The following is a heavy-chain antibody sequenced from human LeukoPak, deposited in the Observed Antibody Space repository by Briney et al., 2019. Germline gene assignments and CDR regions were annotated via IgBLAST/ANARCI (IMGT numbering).Heavy chain of an antibody. Sequence: SETLSLTCTVSGGSINSYYWGWIRQPPGKGLEWIGSIYYSGSTYYNPSLKSRVTISIDTSKKQFSLKLSSVTAADTAVYYCARDLRGYGDYLFDYWGQGTLVTVSS. J-gene: IGHJ4*02. CDR1: GGSINSYY. D-gene: IGHD4-17*01. CDR3: ARDLRGYGDYLFDY. CDR2: IYYSGST. V-gene: IGHV4-39*07.